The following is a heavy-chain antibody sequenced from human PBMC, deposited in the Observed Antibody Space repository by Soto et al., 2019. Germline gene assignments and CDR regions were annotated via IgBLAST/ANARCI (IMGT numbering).Heavy chain of an antibody. V-gene: IGHV1-69*02. J-gene: IGHJ4*02. CDR1: GDTFTFYS. CDR2: INPILSMS. CDR3: ARSYGSGYRAFDY. D-gene: IGHD3-10*01. Sequence: QVQLVQSGAEVKKPGSSVRVSCKASGDTFTFYSINWVRQAPGLGLEWMGRINPILSMSNYAQRFQGRVTITAEKSASTAYREPSSLRPEDTAMYYCARSYGSGYRAFDYWGQGALGTVSS.